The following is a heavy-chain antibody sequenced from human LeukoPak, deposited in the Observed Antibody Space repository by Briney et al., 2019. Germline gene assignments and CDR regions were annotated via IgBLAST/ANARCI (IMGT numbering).Heavy chain of an antibody. CDR3: SSYYHDNGYHY. CDR2: MYYTGAT. J-gene: IGHJ4*02. Sequence: ASETLSVTCTVSGGSISSGGYYWGWIRQPPGKGLEWIGTMYYTGATYYNPSLKSRVTISVDTSKNQFSLRLSSVTAADTAVYYCSSYYHDNGYHYWGQGTLVTVSS. V-gene: IGHV4-39*01. CDR1: GGSISSGGYY. D-gene: IGHD5-12*01.